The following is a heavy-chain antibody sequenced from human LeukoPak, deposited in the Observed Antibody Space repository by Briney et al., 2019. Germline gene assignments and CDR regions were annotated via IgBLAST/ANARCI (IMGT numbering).Heavy chain of an antibody. V-gene: IGHV4-4*07. CDR3: AREYYYDSSGLFDY. D-gene: IGHD3-22*01. CDR2: IYTSGST. CDR1: GGSISSYY. Sequence: SETLSLTCTVSGGSISSYYWSWIRQPAGKGLEWIGRIYTSGSTNYNPSLKSRVTMSVDTSKNQFSLKLSSVTAADTAAYYCAREYYYDSSGLFDYWGQGTLVTVSS. J-gene: IGHJ4*02.